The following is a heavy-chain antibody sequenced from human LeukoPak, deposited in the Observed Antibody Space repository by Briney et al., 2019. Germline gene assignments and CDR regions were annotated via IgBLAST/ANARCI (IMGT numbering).Heavy chain of an antibody. CDR3: AREITIFGVVTHYYMDV. V-gene: IGHV1-69*04. Sequence: SVKVSCKASGGTFSSYTISWVRQAPGQGLEWMGRIIPILGIANYAQKFQGRVTITADKSTSTAYMELSSLRSEDTAVYYCAREITIFGVVTHYYMDVWGKGTTVTVSS. J-gene: IGHJ6*03. D-gene: IGHD3-3*01. CDR2: IIPILGIA. CDR1: GGTFSSYT.